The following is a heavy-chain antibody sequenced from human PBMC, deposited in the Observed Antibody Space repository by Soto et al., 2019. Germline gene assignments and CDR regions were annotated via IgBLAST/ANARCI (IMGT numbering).Heavy chain of an antibody. CDR1: GFTFSTYA. J-gene: IGHJ4*02. CDR2: ISGSGGST. D-gene: IGHD3-16*01. CDR3: ANSLLGGY. V-gene: IGHV3-23*01. Sequence: GGSLRLSCAASGFTFSTYAMSWVRQAPGKGLEWVSAISGSGGSTSYADSVKGRFTISRDNSKNTLYLQMNSLRAEDTALYYCANSLLGGYWGQGTPVTVAS.